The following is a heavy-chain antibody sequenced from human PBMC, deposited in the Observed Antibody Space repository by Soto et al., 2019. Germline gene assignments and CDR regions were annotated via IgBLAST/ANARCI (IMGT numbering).Heavy chain of an antibody. D-gene: IGHD6-13*01. J-gene: IGHJ6*02. CDR3: ARAIATAGSIYYGMDV. Sequence: GGSLRLSCAASGFTFSSYDMHWVRQATGKGLEWVSAIGTAGDTYYPGSVKGRFTISRENAKNSLYLQMNSLRAGDTAVYYCARAIATAGSIYYGMDVWGQGTTVTVS. CDR2: IGTAGDT. CDR1: GFTFSSYD. V-gene: IGHV3-13*01.